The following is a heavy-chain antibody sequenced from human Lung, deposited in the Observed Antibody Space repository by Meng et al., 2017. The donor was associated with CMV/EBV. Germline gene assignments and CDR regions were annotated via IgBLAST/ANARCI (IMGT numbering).Heavy chain of an antibody. CDR3: ARDNSYGDEYYFDY. CDR1: GFTFSSYS. V-gene: IGHV3-21*01. D-gene: IGHD5-18*01. J-gene: IGHJ4*02. Sequence: GESLKISCAASGFTFSSYSMNWVRQAPGKGLEWVSSISSSSSYIYYADSVKGRFTISRDKAKNSLYLQMNSLRAEDTAVYYCARDNSYGDEYYFDYWGQGTXVTVSS. CDR2: ISSSSSYI.